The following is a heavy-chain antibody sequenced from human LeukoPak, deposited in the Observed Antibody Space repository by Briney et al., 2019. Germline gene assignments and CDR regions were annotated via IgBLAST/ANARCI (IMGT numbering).Heavy chain of an antibody. CDR2: ISGSGGST. Sequence: GGSLRLSSAASGFTFSSYAMSWVRQAPGKGLEWVSAISGSGGSTYYADSVKGRFTISRDNSKNTLYLQMNSLRAEDTAVYYCAKDYVVVVVTAIIDYWGQGTLVTVSS. V-gene: IGHV3-23*01. D-gene: IGHD2-21*02. J-gene: IGHJ4*02. CDR3: AKDYVVVVVTAIIDY. CDR1: GFTFSSYA.